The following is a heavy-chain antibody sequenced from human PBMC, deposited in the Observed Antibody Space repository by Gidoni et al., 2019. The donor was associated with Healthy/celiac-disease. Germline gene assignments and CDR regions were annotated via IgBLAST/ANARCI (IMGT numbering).Heavy chain of an antibody. CDR1: AFTFSSYA. CDR3: ATPELLGYFDY. V-gene: IGHV3-23*01. D-gene: IGHD2-21*01. Sequence: EVQLLASGGGLVQPGGSLILSCAPSAFTFSSYAIRWVRQDPGNGLEWVSAISGSGGSTYYADSVKGRFTISRDNSKNTLYLQMNSLRAEDTSVYYCATPELLGYFDYWGQGTLVTVSS. J-gene: IGHJ4*02. CDR2: ISGSGGST.